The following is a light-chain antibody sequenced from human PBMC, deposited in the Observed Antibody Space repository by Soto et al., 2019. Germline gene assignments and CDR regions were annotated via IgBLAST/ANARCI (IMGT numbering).Light chain of an antibody. J-gene: IGKJ1*01. CDR1: QSISSW. CDR2: EAS. CDR3: QYYKESST. V-gene: IGKV1-5*03. Sequence: DIKMTQSPSTLSASVGDRVTITCRASQSISSWLAWYQQKPGKAPKLLIHEASSSEIGVPPRFSGSGFGTEFTLTISSLHPEDFATYYCQYYKESSTFGQGTRLEIK.